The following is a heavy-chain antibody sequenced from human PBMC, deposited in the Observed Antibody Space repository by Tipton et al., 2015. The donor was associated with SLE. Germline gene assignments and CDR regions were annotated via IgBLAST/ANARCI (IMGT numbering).Heavy chain of an antibody. CDR2: IKEDGSEK. V-gene: IGHV3-7*01. CDR3: ASGTLSGSGY. D-gene: IGHD2-15*01. Sequence: SLRLSCAASAFRFSSYWMNWVRQGPGKGLEWVTSIKEDGSEKYYVDSVKGRFTISRDNAKNSLYLQMNNLRAEDTAVCYCASGTLSGSGYWGQGTLVTVSS. CDR1: AFRFSSYW. J-gene: IGHJ4*02.